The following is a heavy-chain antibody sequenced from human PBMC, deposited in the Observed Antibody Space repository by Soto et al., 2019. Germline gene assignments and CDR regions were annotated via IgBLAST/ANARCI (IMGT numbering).Heavy chain of an antibody. CDR3: ARSGDNYNVLDY. J-gene: IGHJ4*02. CDR2: ISGSGRSI. CDR1: GFTFTTYS. V-gene: IGHV3-21*04. D-gene: IGHD3-10*02. Sequence: PGGSLRLSCATSGFTFTTYSMNWVRQVPGKGLEWVSSISGSGRSINYADSVKGRFTISRDNAKNSLYLQINSLRGEDTAIYFCARSGDNYNVLDYWGPGTPVTVSS.